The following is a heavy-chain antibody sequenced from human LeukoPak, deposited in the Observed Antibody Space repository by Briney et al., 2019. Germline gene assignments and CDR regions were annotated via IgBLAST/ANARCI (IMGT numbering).Heavy chain of an antibody. V-gene: IGHV3-30*18. J-gene: IGHJ4*02. CDR2: ISYDGSNK. CDR1: GFTFSSYG. CDR3: AKDRPDCTNGVCYAAPGY. D-gene: IGHD2-8*01. Sequence: GGSLRLSCAASGFTFSSYGMHWVRQAPGKGLEWVAVISYDGSNKYYADSVKGRFTISRDNSKNTLYLQMNSLRAEDTAVYYCAKDRPDCTNGVCYAAPGYWGQGTLVTVSS.